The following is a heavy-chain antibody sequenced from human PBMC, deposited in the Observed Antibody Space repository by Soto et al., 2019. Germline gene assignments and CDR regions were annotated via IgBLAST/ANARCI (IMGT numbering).Heavy chain of an antibody. CDR3: AKDQSNFDWPH. J-gene: IGHJ4*02. CDR1: GFTFSSYA. V-gene: IGHV3-23*01. D-gene: IGHD3-9*01. CDR2: ISGFGGST. Sequence: AGGSLRLSCAASGFTFSSYAMSWVRQAPGKGLEWVSAISGFGGSTYYADSVKGRFTISRDNSKNTLYLQMNSLRAEDTAVYYCAKDQSNFDWPHWGQGTLVTVSS.